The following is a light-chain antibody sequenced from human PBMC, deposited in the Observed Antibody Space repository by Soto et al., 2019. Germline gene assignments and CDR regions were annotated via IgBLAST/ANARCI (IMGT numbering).Light chain of an antibody. CDR3: MQGTHWPYT. CDR2: KVS. J-gene: IGKJ2*01. V-gene: IGKV2-30*01. Sequence: DVVMTQSPLSLPVTLGQPASISCRSSQSLLYSDGDTYLIWFHQRPGQSPRRLIYKVSDRDSGVPDRFSGGGSGTDFTLKISRVEAEDVGVYYCMQGTHWPYTFGQGTNLEIK. CDR1: QSLLYSDGDTY.